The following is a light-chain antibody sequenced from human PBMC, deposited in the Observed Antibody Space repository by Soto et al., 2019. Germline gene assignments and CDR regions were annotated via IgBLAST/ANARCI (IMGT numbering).Light chain of an antibody. CDR3: KSYAGSNTYV. CDR1: TNHIGVYDF. Sequence: QSALTQPPSASGSHGQSVTIYCSGTTNHIGVYDFVSWNQHRAGKAPRLIIYEVVQRPSGVPDRFSGSKSGNTASLTGSGLQPADEADYCCKSYAGSNTYVFGSGTKVTGL. V-gene: IGLV2-8*01. CDR2: EVV. J-gene: IGLJ1*01.